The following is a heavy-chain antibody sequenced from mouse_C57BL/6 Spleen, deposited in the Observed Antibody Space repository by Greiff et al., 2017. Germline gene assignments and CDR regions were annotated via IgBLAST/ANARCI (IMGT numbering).Heavy chain of an antibody. CDR3: ARGGQLKSC. D-gene: IGHD3-2*02. CDR1: GYTFTSYW. CDR2: IDPSDSYT. J-gene: IGHJ2*01. V-gene: IGHV1-50*01. Sequence: QVQLQQPGAELVKPGASVKLSCKASGYTFTSYWMQWVKQRPGQGLEWLGEIDPSDSYTNYNQKFKGKATLTVDASAITAYMQLSSLTSEDSAVYYCARGGQLKSCWGQGTTLTVSS.